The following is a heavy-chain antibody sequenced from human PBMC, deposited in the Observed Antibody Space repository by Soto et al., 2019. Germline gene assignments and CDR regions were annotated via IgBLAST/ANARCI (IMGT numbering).Heavy chain of an antibody. D-gene: IGHD6-19*01. V-gene: IGHV1-46*01. CDR2: IHPSGTNK. J-gene: IGHJ4*02. CDR1: GYSFSSHY. CDR3: VKGLNIDYNSGWFYFDY. Sequence: ASVKVSCKASGYSFSSHYMHWVRQAPGQGLEWMGVIHPSGTNKAYAQKFQGRVTMTTDTSTSTVYMELTSLRVEDTALYYCVKGLNIDYNSGWFYFDYWGQGTVVTVSS.